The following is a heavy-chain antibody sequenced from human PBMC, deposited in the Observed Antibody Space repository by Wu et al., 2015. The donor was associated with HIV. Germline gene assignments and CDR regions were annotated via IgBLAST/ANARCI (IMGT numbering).Heavy chain of an antibody. V-gene: IGHV1-69*12. J-gene: IGHJ4*02. D-gene: IGHD1-14*01. CDR3: VGRQKYNPANVANFDF. CDR1: GVSFTHYA. Sequence: QVRLMQSGAEVKTPGSSVRISCKASGVSFTHYAVNWVRQAPGQRLEWVGGTIPHFGVINPAQKFKDRVRLTADASTTTVFMELSGLEFADTAVYFCVGRQKYNPANVANFDFWGQGTTGHRLV. CDR2: TIPHFGVI.